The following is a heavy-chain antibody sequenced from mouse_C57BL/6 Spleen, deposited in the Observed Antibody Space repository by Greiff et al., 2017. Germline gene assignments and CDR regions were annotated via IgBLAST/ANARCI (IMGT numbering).Heavy chain of an antibody. V-gene: IGHV1-26*01. D-gene: IGHD1-2*01. CDR3: ARESLNGFGAY. Sequence: VQLKQSGPELVKPGASVKISCKASGYTFTDYYMNWVKQSHGKSLEWIGDINPNNGGTSYNQKFKGKATLTVDKSSSTAYMELRSLTSEDSAVYYCARESLNGFGAYWGQGTLVTVSA. CDR1: GYTFTDYY. J-gene: IGHJ3*01. CDR2: INPNNGGT.